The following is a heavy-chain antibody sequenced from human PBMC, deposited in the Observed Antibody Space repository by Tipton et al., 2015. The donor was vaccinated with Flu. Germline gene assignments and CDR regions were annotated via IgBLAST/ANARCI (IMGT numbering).Heavy chain of an antibody. V-gene: IGHV3-53*01. CDR1: GFTVSDNY. J-gene: IGHJ4*02. CDR3: ARGRRCSGGSCYGYY. CDR2: IYSGGGT. Sequence: SLRLSRAASGFTVSDNYMTWVRQAPGKGLEWVSVIYSGGGTYYADSVKGRFIISRDNSKNMLYLQMNSLRAEDTAVYYCARGRRCSGGSCYGYYWGQGTLVTVSS. D-gene: IGHD2-15*01.